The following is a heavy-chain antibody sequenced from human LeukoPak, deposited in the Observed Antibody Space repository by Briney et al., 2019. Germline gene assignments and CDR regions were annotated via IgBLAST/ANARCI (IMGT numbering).Heavy chain of an antibody. CDR2: MWYDGSSK. CDR1: GFTFSSYG. V-gene: IGHV3-33*01. J-gene: IGHJ4*02. D-gene: IGHD5-18*01. Sequence: GGSLRLSCAASGFTFSSYGMHWVRQAPGKGLEWVAVMWYDGSSKYYADSVKGRFTISRDNSKNTPYLQMNSLRAEDTAVYYCARDSPYSYGPPGDYWGQGTLVTVSS. CDR3: ARDSPYSYGPPGDY.